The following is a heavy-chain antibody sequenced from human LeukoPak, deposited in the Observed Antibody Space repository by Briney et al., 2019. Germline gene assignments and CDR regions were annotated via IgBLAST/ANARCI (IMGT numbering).Heavy chain of an antibody. CDR2: IYYSGST. V-gene: IGHV4-59*11. CDR3: ARGNRDYYYMDV. J-gene: IGHJ6*03. D-gene: IGHD1-14*01. CDR1: GGSISSHY. Sequence: SETLSLTCTVSGGSISSHYWSWIRRPPGEGLEWIGYIYYSGSTNYNPSLKSRVTISVDTSKNQFSLKLSSVTAADTAVYYCARGNRDYYYMDVWGKGTTVTVSS.